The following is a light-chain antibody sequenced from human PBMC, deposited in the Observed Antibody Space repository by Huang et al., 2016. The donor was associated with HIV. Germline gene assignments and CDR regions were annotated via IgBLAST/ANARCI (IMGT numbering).Light chain of an antibody. V-gene: IGKV3-15*01. Sequence: EIVMTQSPATLSVSPGERATLSCRASQSVSNNLAWYQQKPGQSPRLLIYDASTRATAVPARLSAGGFGTEFTLTISSLQSEDFAVYYCQQYNVWPRFGQGTKVEI. CDR2: DAS. J-gene: IGKJ1*01. CDR1: QSVSNN. CDR3: QQYNVWPR.